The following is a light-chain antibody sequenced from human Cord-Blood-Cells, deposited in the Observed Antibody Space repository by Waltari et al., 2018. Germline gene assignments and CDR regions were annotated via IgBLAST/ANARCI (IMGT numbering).Light chain of an antibody. CDR3: CSYAGSSTWV. V-gene: IGLV2-23*02. Sequence: QSALTQPASVSGSPGQSITISCTGTSSDVGSYNLVSWYQHHPGKAPKLMICEVSKRPSGVSNRSSGSKSGNTASLTISGLQAEDEADYYCCSYAGSSTWVFGGGTKLTVL. J-gene: IGLJ3*02. CDR1: SSDVGSYNL. CDR2: EVS.